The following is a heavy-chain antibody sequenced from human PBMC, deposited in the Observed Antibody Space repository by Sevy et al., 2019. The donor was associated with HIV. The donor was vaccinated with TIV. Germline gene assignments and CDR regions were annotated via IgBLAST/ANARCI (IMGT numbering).Heavy chain of an antibody. Sequence: ASVKVSCKAAGYTFMRYDVNWVRQATGQGLEWLGWMNPKSGNTGYAQKFQGRVTMTRDTSINTAYMELNSLRFEDTAVYYCARGGARSFGDNAFDMWGQGTVVTVSS. CDR2: MNPKSGNT. CDR1: GYTFMRYD. CDR3: ARGGARSFGDNAFDM. J-gene: IGHJ3*02. V-gene: IGHV1-8*01. D-gene: IGHD3-10*01.